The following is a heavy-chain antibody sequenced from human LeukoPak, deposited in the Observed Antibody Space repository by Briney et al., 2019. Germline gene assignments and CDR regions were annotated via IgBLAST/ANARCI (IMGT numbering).Heavy chain of an antibody. CDR3: ARARGGSGSYRHFDY. Sequence: SETLSLTCTVSGASISSYYWTWIRQPAGEGLEWIGRIYTSGSTNYNPSLKSRVTMSVDTSKNQFSLKLSSVTAADTAVYYCARARGGSGSYRHFDYWGQGTLVTVSS. CDR2: IYTSGST. CDR1: GASISSYY. D-gene: IGHD1-26*01. V-gene: IGHV4-4*07. J-gene: IGHJ4*02.